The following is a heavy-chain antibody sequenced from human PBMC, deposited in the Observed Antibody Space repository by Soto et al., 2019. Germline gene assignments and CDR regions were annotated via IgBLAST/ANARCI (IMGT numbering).Heavy chain of an antibody. D-gene: IGHD2-2*01. CDR2: IIPIFGTA. J-gene: IGHJ6*02. CDR3: ARDHVVVPAAKYYYYGMDV. Sequence: SVKVSCKASGGTFSSHAISWVRQAPGQRLDWMGGIIPIFGTANYAQKFQGRVTITADESTSTAYMELSSLRSEDTAVYYCARDHVVVPAAKYYYYGMDVWGQGTTVTVSS. CDR1: GGTFSSHA. V-gene: IGHV1-69*13.